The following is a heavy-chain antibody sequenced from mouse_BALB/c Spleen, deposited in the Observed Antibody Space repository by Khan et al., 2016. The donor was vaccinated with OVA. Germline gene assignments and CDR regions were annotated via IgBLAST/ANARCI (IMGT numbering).Heavy chain of an antibody. Sequence: VQLQQSGAELVRPGASVKLSCKTSGYIFTNYWIHWVKQRSGQGLEWIARIYPGTDNSYYNEKLKDRATLTADKSSSTVYMQLSSLKSEDSAVYFGAREEALYYFDYWGQGTTLTVSS. V-gene: IGHV1-76*01. D-gene: IGHD3-2*02. CDR2: IYPGTDNS. J-gene: IGHJ2*01. CDR3: AREEALYYFDY. CDR1: GYIFTNYW.